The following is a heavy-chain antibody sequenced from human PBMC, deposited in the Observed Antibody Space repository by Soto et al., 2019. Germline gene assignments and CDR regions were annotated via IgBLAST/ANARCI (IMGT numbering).Heavy chain of an antibody. D-gene: IGHD1-1*01. Sequence: QVQLVQSGAEVKKPGSSVKVSCKASGGTFSSYAISWVRQAPGQGLEWMGGIIPIFGTANYAQKFQGRVTITADEATSTAYMELSSLRSEDTAVYYCASGAVQLERTTFDYWGQGTLVTVSS. CDR1: GGTFSSYA. V-gene: IGHV1-69*01. CDR3: ASGAVQLERTTFDY. J-gene: IGHJ4*02. CDR2: IIPIFGTA.